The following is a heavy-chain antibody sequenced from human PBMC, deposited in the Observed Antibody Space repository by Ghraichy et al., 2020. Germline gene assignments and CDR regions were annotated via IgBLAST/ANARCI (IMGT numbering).Heavy chain of an antibody. V-gene: IGHV4-31*03. D-gene: IGHD3-9*01. CDR3: ARVSGDYDILTGYSPLAIDY. Sequence: SETLSLTCTVSGGSISSGGYYWSWIRQHPGKGLEWIGYIYYSGSTYFNPSLKSRVTISVDTSKNQFSLKLSSVTAADTAVYYCARVSGDYDILTGYSPLAIDYWGQGTLVTVSS. CDR1: GGSISSGGYY. CDR2: IYYSGST. J-gene: IGHJ4*02.